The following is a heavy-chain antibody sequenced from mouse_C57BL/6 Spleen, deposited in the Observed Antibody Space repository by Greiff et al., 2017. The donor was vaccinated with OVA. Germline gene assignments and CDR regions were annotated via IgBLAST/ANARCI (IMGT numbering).Heavy chain of an antibody. D-gene: IGHD4-1*01. CDR2: INPSSGYT. CDR3: ARSRALTGPGPYAMDY. CDR1: GYTFTSYW. V-gene: IGHV1-7*01. Sequence: VQLQQSGAELAKPGASVKLSCKASGYTFTSYWMHWVKQRPGQGLEWIGYINPSSGYTKYNQKFKDKATLTADKSSSTAYMQLSSLTYEDSAVYYCARSRALTGPGPYAMDYWGQGTSVTVSS. J-gene: IGHJ4*01.